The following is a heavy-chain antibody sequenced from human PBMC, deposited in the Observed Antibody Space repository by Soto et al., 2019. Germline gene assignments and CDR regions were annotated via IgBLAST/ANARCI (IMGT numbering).Heavy chain of an antibody. CDR1: GYAFTTYG. Sequence: QVHLEQSGAEVKKPGASVKVSCKGSGYAFTTYGITWVRQAPGQGLEWMGWISAHNGNTNYAQKLQGRVTVTRDTSTSTAYMELRSLRSDDTAVYYCARGRYGDYWGQGALVTLSS. D-gene: IGHD1-1*01. J-gene: IGHJ4*02. CDR3: ARGRYGDY. CDR2: ISAHNGNT. V-gene: IGHV1-18*01.